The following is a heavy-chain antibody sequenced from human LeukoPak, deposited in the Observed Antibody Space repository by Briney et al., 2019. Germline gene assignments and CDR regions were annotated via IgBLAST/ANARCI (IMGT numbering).Heavy chain of an antibody. CDR1: GYTFTSYD. CDR2: MNPNSGNT. V-gene: IGHV1-8*01. D-gene: IGHD3-22*01. Sequence: GSVKASCKASGYTFTSYDINWMRQATGQGLEWMGWMNPNSGNTGYAQKFQDRVTMTRNTSINTAYVELSSLRSEDMAVYYCARGFRDSSGLKPDYWGQGTLVTVSS. CDR3: ARGFRDSSGLKPDY. J-gene: IGHJ4*02.